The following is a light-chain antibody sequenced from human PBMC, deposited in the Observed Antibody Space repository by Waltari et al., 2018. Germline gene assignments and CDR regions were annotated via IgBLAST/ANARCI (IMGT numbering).Light chain of an antibody. CDR2: EVS. CDR1: SSDVGGYNY. V-gene: IGLV2-14*01. CDR3: CSYTSRKTRL. Sequence: QSALTQPASVSGSPGQSITISCTGTSSDVGGYNYVPWYQQPPGKAPKLMIYEVSNRPSGISNRFSGSKSGNTASLTISGLQAEDEADYYCCSYTSRKTRLFGGGTKVTVL. J-gene: IGLJ2*01.